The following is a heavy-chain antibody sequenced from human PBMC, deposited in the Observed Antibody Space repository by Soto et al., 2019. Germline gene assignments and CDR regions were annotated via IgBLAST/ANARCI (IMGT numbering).Heavy chain of an antibody. CDR3: ARGSEVEWLLWDRRYGMDV. D-gene: IGHD3-3*01. Sequence: GGSLRLSCVGSGFTFSNYGMNWVRQGPGKGLEWLSSIDKSGTTRYYADSVKGRFTISRDNAKNSLYLQMDSLRDEDMAVYYCARGSEVEWLLWDRRYGMDVWGQGTTVTVSS. CDR2: IDKSGTTR. CDR1: GFTFSNYG. V-gene: IGHV3-48*02. J-gene: IGHJ6*02.